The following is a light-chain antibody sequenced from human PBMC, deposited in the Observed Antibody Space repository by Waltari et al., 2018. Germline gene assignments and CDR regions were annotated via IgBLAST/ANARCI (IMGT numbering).Light chain of an antibody. CDR2: DAS. CDR3: QQYLVYPLT. Sequence: DIQMTQSPSTLSASVGDRVTITCRASQTISEWLAWYQHKPGRAPRLLLYDASSLESGVPSRFSGSGFVTDFTLTISSLQPDDFASYYCQQYLVYPLTFGGGTKIEIK. V-gene: IGKV1-5*01. CDR1: QTISEW. J-gene: IGKJ4*01.